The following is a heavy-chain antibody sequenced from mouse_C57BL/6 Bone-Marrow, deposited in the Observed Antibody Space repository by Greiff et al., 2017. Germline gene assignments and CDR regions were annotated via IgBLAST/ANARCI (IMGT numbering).Heavy chain of an antibody. D-gene: IGHD2-3*01. CDR1: GYTFTSYW. J-gene: IGHJ3*01. Sequence: VQLQQPGAELVRPGSSVKLSCKASGYTFTSYWMHWVKQRPIQGLEWIGNIDPSDSETHYNQKFKDKATLTVDKSSSTAYMQLSSLTSEDSAVYYCARRGYFAWFAYWGQGTLVTVSA. V-gene: IGHV1-52*01. CDR2: IDPSDSET. CDR3: ARRGYFAWFAY.